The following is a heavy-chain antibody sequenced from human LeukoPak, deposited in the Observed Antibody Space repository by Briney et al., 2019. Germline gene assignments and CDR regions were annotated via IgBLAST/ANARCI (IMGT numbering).Heavy chain of an antibody. Sequence: GGSLTLSCAASGFTFSTYAMGLVRQAPGEGLRWVSSISGNGVTTYYADSVKGRFTISRDNSKNTLYLQMNSLRAEDTALYYCAKALYGGNTVWGRGTLVTVSS. D-gene: IGHD4-23*01. J-gene: IGHJ4*02. CDR3: AKALYGGNTV. CDR1: GFTFSTYA. CDR2: ISGNGVTT. V-gene: IGHV3-23*01.